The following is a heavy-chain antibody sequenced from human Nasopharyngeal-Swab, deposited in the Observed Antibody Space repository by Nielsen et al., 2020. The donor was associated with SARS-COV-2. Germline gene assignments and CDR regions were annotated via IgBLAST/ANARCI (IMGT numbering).Heavy chain of an antibody. Sequence: GSLRLSCTVSGGSISSSSYYWGWIRQPPGKGLEWIGSIYYSGSTYYNPSLKSRVTISVDTSKNQFSLKLSSVTAADTAVYYCARGLRFLEWLFDYWGQGTLVTVSS. CDR1: GGSISSSSYY. J-gene: IGHJ4*02. CDR3: ARGLRFLEWLFDY. D-gene: IGHD3-3*01. V-gene: IGHV4-39*07. CDR2: IYYSGST.